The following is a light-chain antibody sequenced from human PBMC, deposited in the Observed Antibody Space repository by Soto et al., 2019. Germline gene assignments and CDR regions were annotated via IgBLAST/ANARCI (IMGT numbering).Light chain of an antibody. V-gene: IGKV3-20*01. CDR3: QQYSSSVT. J-gene: IGKJ1*01. CDR1: QSVDTTF. CDR2: GAS. Sequence: EIVLTQSPCSLSLSPGQRATLSCRASQSVDTTFFSWYQKKPGQAPRLLIYGASRRATGIPDRFSGSASGTYFTLIISRLEAEDCAVYYCQQYSSSVTFGQGTKVEIK.